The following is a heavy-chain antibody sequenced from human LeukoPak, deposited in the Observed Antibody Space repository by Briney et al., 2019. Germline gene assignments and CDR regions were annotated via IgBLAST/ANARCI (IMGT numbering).Heavy chain of an antibody. D-gene: IGHD2-2*01. CDR3: ARAYCSSTSCQTYYYYYGMDV. CDR1: GFTFSDYY. J-gene: IGHJ6*02. CDR2: ISSSGSTI. V-gene: IGHV3-11*01. Sequence: GGSLRLSCAASGFTFSDYYMNWIRQAPGKGLGWVSYISSSGSTIYYPDSVKGRYTITRDNTKNTLYQQQNSLRAEDAAADYCARAYCSSTSCQTYYYYYGMDVWGQGTTVTVSS.